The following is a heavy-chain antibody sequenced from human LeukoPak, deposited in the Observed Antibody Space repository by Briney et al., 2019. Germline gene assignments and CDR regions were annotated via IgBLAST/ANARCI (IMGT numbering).Heavy chain of an antibody. Sequence: PGGSLRLSCAASGFTFSSYWMSWVRQAPGKGLEWVANIKQDGSEKYYVDSVKGRFTISRDNAKNSLYLQMNSLRAEDTAVYYCVKNDFWSGYPYYYYYMDVWGKGTTVTVSS. CDR2: IKQDGSEK. J-gene: IGHJ6*03. CDR3: VKNDFWSGYPYYYYYMDV. CDR1: GFTFSSYW. D-gene: IGHD3-3*01. V-gene: IGHV3-7*01.